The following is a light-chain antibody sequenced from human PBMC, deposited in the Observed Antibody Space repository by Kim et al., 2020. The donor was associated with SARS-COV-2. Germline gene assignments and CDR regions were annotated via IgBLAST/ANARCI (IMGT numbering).Light chain of an antibody. CDR2: GAS. Sequence: EIVLTQSPGTLSLSPGERATLSCRASQSVTSSSLAWYQQKHGQAPRLLIYGASTRAAGIPARFSGSGSGTDFTLTVSRVEPEDFAVYYCHQYGRSPITFGQGTRLEIK. CDR3: HQYGRSPIT. CDR1: QSVTSSS. J-gene: IGKJ5*01. V-gene: IGKV3-20*01.